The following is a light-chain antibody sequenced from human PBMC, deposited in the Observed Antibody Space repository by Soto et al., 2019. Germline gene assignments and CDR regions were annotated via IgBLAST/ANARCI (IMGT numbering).Light chain of an antibody. J-gene: IGKJ1*01. CDR1: QSVSSN. CDR2: GAS. V-gene: IGKV3-15*01. Sequence: EIVMTQSPVTLSVSPGERATLSCRASQSVSSNLAWYQQKPGQAPRLLIYGASTRATGIPARFSGGGSGTEFTLTISSLESEDFAVYYCQQYNKWPPWAFGPGTKVEIK. CDR3: QQYNKWPPWA.